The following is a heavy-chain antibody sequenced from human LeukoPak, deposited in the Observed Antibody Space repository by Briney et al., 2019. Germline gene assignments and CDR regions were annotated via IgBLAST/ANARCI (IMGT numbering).Heavy chain of an antibody. Sequence: RASVKVSCKASGYTFTSYYMHWVRQAPGQGLEWMGIINPSGGSTSYAQKFQGRVTMTRDTSTSTVYMELSSLRSEDTAVYYCARGGNSGYDLYDGFDIWGQGTMVTVSS. CDR2: INPSGGST. D-gene: IGHD5-12*01. J-gene: IGHJ3*02. CDR3: ARGGNSGYDLYDGFDI. CDR1: GYTFTSYY. V-gene: IGHV1-46*01.